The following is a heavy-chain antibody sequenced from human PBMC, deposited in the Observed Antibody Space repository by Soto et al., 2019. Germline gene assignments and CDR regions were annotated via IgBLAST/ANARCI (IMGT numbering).Heavy chain of an antibody. CDR1: GFTVSSNY. V-gene: IGHV3-74*01. J-gene: IGHJ6*02. CDR2: IHSDGSST. D-gene: IGHD3-3*01. CDR3: ARLSSAGVVPYYYGMDV. Sequence: GGSLRLSCAASGFTVSSNYMSWVRQAPGKGLEWVSRIHSDGSSTSYADSVKGRFTISRDNAKNTLYLQMNSLRAEDTAVYYCARLSSAGVVPYYYGMDVWGQGTTVTVSS.